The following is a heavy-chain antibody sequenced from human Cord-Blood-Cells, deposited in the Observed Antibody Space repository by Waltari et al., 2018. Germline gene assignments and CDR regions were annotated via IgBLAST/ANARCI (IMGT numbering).Heavy chain of an antibody. Sequence: EVQLLESGGGLVQPGGSLRLSCAASGFTFSSSAMSWVRQAPGEGLEWVAAIRGSGGITYYADSVKGRFTISRDNAKNTLYLQMNSLRAEDTAVYYCAKDLAAADYWGQGTLVTVSS. CDR2: IRGSGGIT. J-gene: IGHJ4*02. CDR1: GFTFSSSA. CDR3: AKDLAAADY. V-gene: IGHV3-23*01. D-gene: IGHD6-13*01.